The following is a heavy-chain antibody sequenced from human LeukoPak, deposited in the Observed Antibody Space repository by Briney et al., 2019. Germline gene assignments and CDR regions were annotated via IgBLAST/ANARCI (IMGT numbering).Heavy chain of an antibody. J-gene: IGHJ4*02. D-gene: IGHD5-18*01. CDR1: GYTXTRYG. CDR3: ARYIYGYLHY. Sequence: ASVKVSCKASGYTXTRYGISWVRQAPGQGLEWMGWTSAYNGNTNYAQKYQGRVTMTTDTSTSTVYMELRSLRSEDTAVYYCARYIYGYLHYWGQGTLVTVSS. V-gene: IGHV1-18*01. CDR2: TSAYNGNT.